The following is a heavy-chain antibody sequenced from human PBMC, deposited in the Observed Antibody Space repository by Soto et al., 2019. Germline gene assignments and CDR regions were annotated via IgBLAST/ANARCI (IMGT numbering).Heavy chain of an antibody. V-gene: IGHV3-7*01. CDR2: IKQDGSEK. CDR3: ARTIVVVVPDNFDH. J-gene: IGHJ4*02. CDR1: GFNIGDYW. D-gene: IGHD3-22*01. Sequence: EVQLVESGGGLVQPGGSLRLSCAVSGFNIGDYWMGWVRQAPGKGLEWVANIKQDGSEKYYVDSVKGRFTISKDSAKNSLHLQMNSLRGEDTALYFCARTIVVVVPDNFDHWGQGTLVTVSS.